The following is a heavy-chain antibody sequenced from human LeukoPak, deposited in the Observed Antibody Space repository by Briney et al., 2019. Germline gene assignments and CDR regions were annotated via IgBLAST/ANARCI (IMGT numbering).Heavy chain of an antibody. CDR2: ISGSGGST. V-gene: IGHV3-23*01. CDR1: GFTFSSYA. J-gene: IGHJ3*02. D-gene: IGHD4-17*01. Sequence: GGSLRLSCAASGFTFSSYAMSWVRQAPGKGLEWVSAISGSGGSTYYADSVTGRFTISRDNSKNTLYLQMNSLRAEDTAVYYCANDYGDYVVGFDIWGQGTMVTVSS. CDR3: ANDYGDYVVGFDI.